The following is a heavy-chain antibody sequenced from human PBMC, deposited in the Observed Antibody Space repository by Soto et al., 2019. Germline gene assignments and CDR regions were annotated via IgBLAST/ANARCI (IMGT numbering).Heavy chain of an antibody. CDR2: INHSGST. CDR1: GGSFSGYY. D-gene: IGHD2-2*01. V-gene: IGHV4-34*01. Sequence: SQTLSLPCAVYGGSFSGYYWRWIRQTPGKGLEWIGEINHSGSTNYNPSLKSRVTISVDTSKNQFSLKLSSVTAADTAVYYCARRSRFVVVPAAIRDYYYMDVWGKGTTVTVSS. J-gene: IGHJ6*03. CDR3: ARRSRFVVVPAAIRDYYYMDV.